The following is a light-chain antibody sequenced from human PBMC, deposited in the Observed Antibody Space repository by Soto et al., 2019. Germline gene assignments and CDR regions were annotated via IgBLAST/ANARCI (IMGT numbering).Light chain of an antibody. CDR2: RNH. J-gene: IGLJ3*02. V-gene: IGLV1-40*01. CDR3: QSYDTSVSGARV. Sequence: QLVLTQPPSVSGAPGQRVTISYTGSRSNIGAGYDVHWYQQIPGTAPKLLIYRNHDRPSGVPDRFSGSKSGTSASLAITGLQAEDEADYYCQSYDTSVSGARVFGGGTKVTVL. CDR1: RSNIGAGYD.